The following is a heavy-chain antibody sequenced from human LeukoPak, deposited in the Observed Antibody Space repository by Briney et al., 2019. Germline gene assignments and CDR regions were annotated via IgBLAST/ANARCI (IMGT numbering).Heavy chain of an antibody. D-gene: IGHD6-6*01. V-gene: IGHV3-23*01. CDR3: AKAGAYSSSSYDY. Sequence: GGSLRLSCAVSGFTINNYAMGWVRQAPGKGLEWVSATSASGASTYYADSVKGRFTISRDISKNTLYLQMNSLRDEDTALYYCAKAGAYSSSSYDYWGQGALVTVSS. J-gene: IGHJ4*02. CDR2: TSASGAST. CDR1: GFTINNYA.